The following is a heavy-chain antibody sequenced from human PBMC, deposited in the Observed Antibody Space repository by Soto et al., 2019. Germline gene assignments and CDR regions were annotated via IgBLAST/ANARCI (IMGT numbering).Heavy chain of an antibody. Sequence: TETLSLTCAVYGVSFSGYYWSWIRQPPGKGLEWIWEINHSGSSNYNPSLKSRVTISVDTSKNQFSRKLSSVTAADTAVYYCVTISRGWPKYYYDYYGMDVWGQGTTVTVSS. CDR3: VTISRGWPKYYYDYYGMDV. CDR2: INHSGSS. D-gene: IGHD6-19*01. J-gene: IGHJ6*02. V-gene: IGHV4-34*01. CDR1: GVSFSGYY.